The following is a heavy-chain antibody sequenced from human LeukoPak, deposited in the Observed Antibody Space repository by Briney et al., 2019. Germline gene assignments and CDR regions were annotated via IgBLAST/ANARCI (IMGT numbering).Heavy chain of an antibody. CDR2: INHSGST. J-gene: IGHJ5*02. CDR3: ARGLLRYFDWLVAESDWFDP. Sequence: SETLSLTCAVYGGSFSGYYWSWIRQPPGKGLEWIGEINHSGSTNYNPSLKSRVTISVDTSKNQFSLKLSSVTAADTAVYYCARGLLRYFDWLVAESDWFDPWGQGTLVTVSS. CDR1: GGSFSGYY. V-gene: IGHV4-34*01. D-gene: IGHD3-9*01.